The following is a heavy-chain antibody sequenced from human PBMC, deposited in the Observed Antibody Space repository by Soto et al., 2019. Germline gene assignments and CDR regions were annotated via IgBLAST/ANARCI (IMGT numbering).Heavy chain of an antibody. J-gene: IGHJ3*01. D-gene: IGHD6-6*01. Sequence: SGPTLVNPTQTLTLTCSFSGFSLTTSGVGVGWIRQPPGKALEWLAHIYWSGDEHYRPSLKGRLSITKDASKNHVVLIMTNMYPVDTATYYCARGIATRPVFAFDVWGQGTTGT. V-gene: IGHV2-5*01. CDR1: GFSLTTSGVG. CDR3: ARGIATRPVFAFDV. CDR2: IYWSGDE.